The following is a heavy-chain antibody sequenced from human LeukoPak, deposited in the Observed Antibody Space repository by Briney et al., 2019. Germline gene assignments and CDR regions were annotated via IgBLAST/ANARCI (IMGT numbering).Heavy chain of an antibody. D-gene: IGHD4-11*01. CDR3: ARADYNEAFDY. J-gene: IGHJ4*02. CDR1: GGTFSSYA. Sequence: SVKVSCKASGGTFSSYAISWVRQAPGQGLEWMGGIIPIFGTANYAQKFQGRVTITRNTSISTAYMELSSLRSEDTAVYYCARADYNEAFDYWGQGTLVTVSS. V-gene: IGHV1-69*05. CDR2: IIPIFGTA.